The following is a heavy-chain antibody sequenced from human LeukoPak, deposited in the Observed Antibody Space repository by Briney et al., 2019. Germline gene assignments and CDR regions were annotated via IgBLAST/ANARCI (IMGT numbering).Heavy chain of an antibody. CDR3: ARAHGGAAAPDY. J-gene: IGHJ4*02. V-gene: IGHV1-2*02. CDR1: GYTFTGYY. Sequence: ASVKVSCKASGYTFTGYYMHWVRQAPGQGLEWMGWINPSSGGTNYAQKFQGRVTMTRDTSISTAYMELSRLRSDDTAVCYCARAHGGAAAPDYWGQGTLVTVSS. CDR2: INPSSGGT. D-gene: IGHD6-13*01.